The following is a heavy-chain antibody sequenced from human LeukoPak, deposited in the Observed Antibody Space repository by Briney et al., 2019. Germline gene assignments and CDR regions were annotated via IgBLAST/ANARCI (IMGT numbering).Heavy chain of an antibody. V-gene: IGHV4-39*01. CDR3: VNSSPGGGWLVSGNFDY. Sequence: SETLSLTCTVSGGSISSNNYYWGWNRQAPGKGLEWIGCIYYSGSTYYNPSLKSLVTISVDTSKNQFFLKLSSVTAADAAVYYCVNSSPGGGWLVSGNFDYWGQGTLVTVSS. J-gene: IGHJ4*02. D-gene: IGHD6-19*01. CDR1: GGSISSNNYY. CDR2: IYYSGST.